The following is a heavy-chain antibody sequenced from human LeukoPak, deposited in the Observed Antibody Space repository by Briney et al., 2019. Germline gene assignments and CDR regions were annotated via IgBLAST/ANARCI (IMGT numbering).Heavy chain of an antibody. CDR3: ARQEEGYYGSGGIYYFDY. V-gene: IGHV4-59*08. CDR2: IYYSGST. CDR1: GGSISSYY. Sequence: SETLSLTCTVSGGSISSYYWSWIRQPPGKGLEWIGYIYYSGSTNFNPSLKSRVTISPDTSKNQFSLKLSSVTAADTAVYYCARQEEGYYGSGGIYYFDYWGQGTLVTVSS. J-gene: IGHJ4*02. D-gene: IGHD3-10*01.